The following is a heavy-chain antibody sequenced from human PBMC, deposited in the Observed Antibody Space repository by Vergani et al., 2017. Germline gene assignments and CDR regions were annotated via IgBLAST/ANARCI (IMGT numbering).Heavy chain of an antibody. J-gene: IGHJ5*02. CDR1: GFTFSSYE. CDR2: ISSSGSTI. D-gene: IGHD1-26*01. Sequence: VQLVESGGGLVQPGGSLRLSCAASGFTFSSYEMNWVRQAPGKGLEWVSYISSSGSTIYYADSVKGRFTISRDNAKNSLYLQMNSLRAEDTAVYYCARDSSLVGATCFDPWGQGTLVTVSS. CDR3: ARDSSLVGATCFDP. V-gene: IGHV3-48*03.